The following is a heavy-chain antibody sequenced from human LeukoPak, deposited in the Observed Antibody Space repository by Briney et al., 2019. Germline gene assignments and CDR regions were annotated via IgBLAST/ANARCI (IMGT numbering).Heavy chain of an antibody. Sequence: ASVKVSCKASGYTFTSYYMHWVRQAPGQGLEWMGIINPSGGSTSYAQKFQGRVTMTRDTSTSTVYMELSSLRSEDTAVYYCARGVAVAGTVTASHDYWGQGTLVTVSS. CDR2: INPSGGST. D-gene: IGHD6-19*01. V-gene: IGHV1-46*01. CDR1: GYTFTSYY. J-gene: IGHJ4*02. CDR3: ARGVAVAGTVTASHDY.